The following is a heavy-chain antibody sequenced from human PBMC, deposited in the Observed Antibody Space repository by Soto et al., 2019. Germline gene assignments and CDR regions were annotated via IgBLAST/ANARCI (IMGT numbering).Heavy chain of an antibody. CDR1: SYTFTSYG. Sequence: QVQLVQSGAEVKKPGASVKVSCKASSYTFTSYGISWVRQAPGQGLEWMGWISAYNGNTNYAQKLQGRVTMTTDTSTSTAYMELRSLRSDDTAVYYCARGLVGATVYYYYGMDVWGQGTTVTVSS. D-gene: IGHD1-26*01. V-gene: IGHV1-18*01. J-gene: IGHJ6*02. CDR3: ARGLVGATVYYYYGMDV. CDR2: ISAYNGNT.